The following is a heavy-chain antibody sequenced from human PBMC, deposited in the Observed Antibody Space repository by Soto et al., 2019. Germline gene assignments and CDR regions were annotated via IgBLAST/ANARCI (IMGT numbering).Heavy chain of an antibody. CDR1: GYTFSNYG. Sequence: ASVKVSCKTSGYTFSNYGITWVRQAPGQPLEWLGWISLYSDGTNYAQKFQGRVSMATDTSTTTAYMELRSLRSDDTAVYYCARVVPGAEAWFGPWGQGTLVTVSS. CDR2: ISLYSDGT. V-gene: IGHV1-18*01. CDR3: ARVVPGAEAWFGP. J-gene: IGHJ5*02. D-gene: IGHD2-2*01.